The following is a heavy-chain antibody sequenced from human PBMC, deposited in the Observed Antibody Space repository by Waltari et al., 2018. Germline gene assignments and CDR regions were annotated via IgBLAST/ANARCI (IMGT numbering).Heavy chain of an antibody. CDR3: ARSYYYDRRANYPSLGAFDS. CDR1: GATFRRYA. J-gene: IGHJ4*02. V-gene: IGHV1-69*12. CDR2: IIPLFGTT. D-gene: IGHD3-22*01. Sequence: QDQLVQSGAEVKQPGSSMKVSCKASGATFRRYAISWVRPAPGQGLEWMGGIIPLFGTTNYAQKFQGRATMTADEPTSTAYVELRSLKSEDTAVYFCARSYYYDRRANYPSLGAFDSWGQGTLVTVAS.